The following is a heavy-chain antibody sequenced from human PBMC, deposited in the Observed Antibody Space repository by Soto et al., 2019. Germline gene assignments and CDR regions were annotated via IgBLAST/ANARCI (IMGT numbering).Heavy chain of an antibody. CDR2: ISGSGGST. J-gene: IGHJ4*02. CDR1: GFTFSSYA. CDR3: AKGSPVRGVIMPIDY. V-gene: IGHV3-23*01. Sequence: GGSLRLSCAASGFTFSSYAMSWVRQAPGKGLEWVSAISGSGGSTYYADSMKGRFTISRDNSKNTLYLQMNSLRAEDTAVYYCAKGSPVRGVIMPIDYWGQGTLVTVSS. D-gene: IGHD3-10*01.